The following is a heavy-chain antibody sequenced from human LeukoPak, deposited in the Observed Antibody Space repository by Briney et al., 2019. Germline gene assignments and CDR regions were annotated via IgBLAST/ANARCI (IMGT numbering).Heavy chain of an antibody. J-gene: IGHJ4*02. V-gene: IGHV3-53*01. CDR1: GFTVSLKY. CDR2: IYSGGST. D-gene: IGHD3-10*01. CDR3: ARTIPYGSGRQHPGKYYFDY. Sequence: GGSLRLSCAASGFTVSLKYMSWVRPAPGKGLEWVSVIYSGGSTYYADSVKGRFTISRDDPKNTVYLQMDSLRAEDTAVYYCARTIPYGSGRQHPGKYYFDYWGQGTLVTVSS.